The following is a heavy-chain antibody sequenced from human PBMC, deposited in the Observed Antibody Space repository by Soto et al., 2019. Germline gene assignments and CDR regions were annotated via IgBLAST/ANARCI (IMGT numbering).Heavy chain of an antibody. CDR1: GFTFSSYS. V-gene: IGHV3-21*01. Sequence: EVQLVESGGGLVKPGGSLRLSCAASGFTFSSYSMNWVRQAPGKGLEWVSSISSSSSYIYYADSVKGRFTISRDNSKNTLYLQMNSLRAEDTAVYYCARDLRGIAVAGTYWFDPWGQGTLVTVSS. D-gene: IGHD6-19*01. CDR2: ISSSSSYI. CDR3: ARDLRGIAVAGTYWFDP. J-gene: IGHJ5*02.